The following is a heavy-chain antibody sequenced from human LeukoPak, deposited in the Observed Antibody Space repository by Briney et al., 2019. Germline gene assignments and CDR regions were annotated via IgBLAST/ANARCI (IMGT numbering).Heavy chain of an antibody. J-gene: IGHJ4*02. D-gene: IGHD1-1*01. V-gene: IGHV4-34*01. CDR1: GGSFSGYY. CDR2: INHSGST. Sequence: PSETLSLTCAVYGGSFSGYYWSWIRQPPGKGLEWIGEINHSGSTNYNPSLKSRVTISVDTSKNQFSLKLSSVTAADTAVYYCARVGTTGLDYWGQGTLVTVSS. CDR3: ARVGTTGLDY.